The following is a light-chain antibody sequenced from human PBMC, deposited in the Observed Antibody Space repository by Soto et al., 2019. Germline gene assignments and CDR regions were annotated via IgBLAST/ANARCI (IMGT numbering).Light chain of an antibody. Sequence: EIVLTQSPGTLSLSPGERATLSCRASQSVSSSYIACYQQKPRQAPGLLIYGASSRATGIPDRFSGSGSGTDFTLTISRLEPEDFAVYSCQQYGSSPTTFGQGTRLEIK. CDR2: GAS. V-gene: IGKV3-20*01. J-gene: IGKJ5*01. CDR3: QQYGSSPTT. CDR1: QSVSSSY.